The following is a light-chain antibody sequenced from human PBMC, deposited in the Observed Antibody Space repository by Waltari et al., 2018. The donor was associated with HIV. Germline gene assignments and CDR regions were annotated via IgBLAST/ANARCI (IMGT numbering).Light chain of an antibody. CDR1: QSVTSY. Sequence: DIQMTQSPPSLFASLGARVTITCRASQSVTSYLAWYQQKLGSSPNLLIYSASTLVTGVSSTFSASGSGTHFTLTITNLQPDDVATYFCQQYGSYPWTFGQGTRV. CDR3: QQYGSYPWT. V-gene: IGKV1-5*03. J-gene: IGKJ1*01. CDR2: SAS.